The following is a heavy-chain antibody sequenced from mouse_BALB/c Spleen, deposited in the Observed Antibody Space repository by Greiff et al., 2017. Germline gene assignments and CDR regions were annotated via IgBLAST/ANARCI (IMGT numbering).Heavy chain of an antibody. CDR3: ARDRRAYYRYDGTDVGAMDY. Sequence: QVQLKESGPGLVAPSQSLSITCTVSGFSLTSYGVHWVRQPPGKGLEWLGVIWAGGSTNYNSALMSRLSISKDNSKSQVFLKMNSLQTDDTAMYYCARDRRAYYRYDGTDVGAMDYWGQGTSVTVSS. V-gene: IGHV2-9*02. CDR2: IWAGGST. D-gene: IGHD2-14*01. CDR1: GFSLTSYG. J-gene: IGHJ4*01.